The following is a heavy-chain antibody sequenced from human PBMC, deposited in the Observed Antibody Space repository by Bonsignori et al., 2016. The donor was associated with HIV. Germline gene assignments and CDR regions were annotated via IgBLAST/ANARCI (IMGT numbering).Heavy chain of an antibody. J-gene: IGHJ4*02. V-gene: IGHV1-8*01. CDR1: GYTFTSYD. Sequence: ASVKVSCKASGYTFTSYDINWVRQATGQGLEWLGWMKPNSGNTGYAQKFQGRVTMTRDTSISTVYMELSSLRSEDTAVYYCAREGGIAVAGTGAFDYWGQGTLVTVSS. CDR3: AREGGIAVAGTGAFDY. D-gene: IGHD6-19*01. CDR2: MKPNSGNT.